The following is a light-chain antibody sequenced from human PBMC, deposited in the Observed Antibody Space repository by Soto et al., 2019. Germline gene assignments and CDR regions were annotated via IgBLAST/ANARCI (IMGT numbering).Light chain of an antibody. CDR1: QSLLHSNGYNY. Sequence: EIVMTQSPLSLPVTPGEPASISCRSSQSLLHSNGYNYLDWYLQKPGQSPQLLIYSGSNRASGVPDRFSGSGSGTDFTLKISRVEAEDVGVYYYMQALQTPLFGGGTKVDIK. V-gene: IGKV2-28*01. CDR2: SGS. CDR3: MQALQTPL. J-gene: IGKJ4*01.